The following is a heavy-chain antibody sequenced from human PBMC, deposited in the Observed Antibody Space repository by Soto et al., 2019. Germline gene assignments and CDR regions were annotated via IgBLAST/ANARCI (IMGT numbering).Heavy chain of an antibody. D-gene: IGHD3-22*01. CDR1: GFTFSSYG. V-gene: IGHV3-30*18. J-gene: IGHJ4*02. Sequence: QVQLVESGGGVVQPGRSLRLSCAASGFTFSSYGMHWVRQAPGKGLEWVAVISYDGSNKYYEDSVKGRFTISRDNSKNTLYLQMNSLRAEDMAVYYCAKDPGYYDSSGYGYFDYWGQGTLVTVSS. CDR3: AKDPGYYDSSGYGYFDY. CDR2: ISYDGSNK.